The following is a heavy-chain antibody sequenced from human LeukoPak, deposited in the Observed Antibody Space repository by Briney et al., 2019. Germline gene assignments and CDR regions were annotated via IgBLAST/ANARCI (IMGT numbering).Heavy chain of an antibody. Sequence: SGTLSLTCTVSGGSISSSHWWSWVRQPPGKGLEWIGEIYHSGSTYYNPSLKSRVTISVDTSKNQFSLKLSSVTAADTAVYYCARQELVFHYYYGMDVWGQGTRSPSP. CDR2: IYHSGST. D-gene: IGHD6-6*01. V-gene: IGHV4-4*02. CDR1: GGSISSSHW. CDR3: ARQELVFHYYYGMDV. J-gene: IGHJ6*02.